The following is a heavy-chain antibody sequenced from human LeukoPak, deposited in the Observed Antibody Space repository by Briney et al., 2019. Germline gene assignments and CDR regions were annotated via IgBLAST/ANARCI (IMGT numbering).Heavy chain of an antibody. Sequence: GGSLRLSCAASGFTFSSYAMSWVRQAPGKGLEWVSLISGDGGSTYYADSVKGRFTISRDNSKNSLYLQMNSLRTEDTALYYCAKDMSYYYDSSGYFETPGYWGQGTLVTVSS. CDR3: AKDMSYYYDSSGYFETPGY. J-gene: IGHJ4*02. CDR2: ISGDGGST. V-gene: IGHV3-43*02. CDR1: GFTFSSYA. D-gene: IGHD3-22*01.